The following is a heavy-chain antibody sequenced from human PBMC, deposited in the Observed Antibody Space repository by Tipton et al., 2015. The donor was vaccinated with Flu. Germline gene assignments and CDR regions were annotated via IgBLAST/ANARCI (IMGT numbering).Heavy chain of an antibody. D-gene: IGHD2-2*01. CDR1: GFTFSSYG. J-gene: IGHJ3*02. Sequence: SGFTFSSYGMHWVRQTPGKGLVWVSRINSDGSSTYYADSVKGRFTISRDNAKKTLYLQMNSLRAEDTAVYYCARQPAAYGYAFDIWGQGTMVTVSS. V-gene: IGHV3-74*01. CDR3: ARQPAAYGYAFDI. CDR2: INSDGSST.